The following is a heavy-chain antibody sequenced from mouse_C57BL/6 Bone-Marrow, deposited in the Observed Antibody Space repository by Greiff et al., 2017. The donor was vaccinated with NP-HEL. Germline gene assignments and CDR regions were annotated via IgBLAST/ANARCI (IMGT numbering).Heavy chain of an antibody. Sequence: VQLQQSGAELVRPGASVKLSCTASGFNIKDDYMHWVKQRPEQGLEWIGWIDPENGDTEYASKFQGKATITADTSSNTAYLQLSSLTSEDTAVYYCTLICDDCDTGFDYWGQGTTLTVSS. D-gene: IGHD2-4*01. CDR1: GFNIKDDY. CDR3: TLICDDCDTGFDY. J-gene: IGHJ2*01. CDR2: IDPENGDT. V-gene: IGHV14-4*01.